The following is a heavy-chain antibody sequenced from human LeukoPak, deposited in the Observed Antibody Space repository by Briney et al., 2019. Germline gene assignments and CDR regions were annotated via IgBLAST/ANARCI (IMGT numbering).Heavy chain of an antibody. V-gene: IGHV3-64D*09. CDR1: GFTFSSSA. Sequence: GGSLRLSCSASGFTFSSSAIHWVRQAPGKGLEYVSGISSNGGSTYNADSVKGRFTISRDNSKNTVYLQMSSLRPEDTALYYCVKRTGLYFDYWGQGTLVTVSS. J-gene: IGHJ4*02. D-gene: IGHD1-1*01. CDR3: VKRTGLYFDY. CDR2: ISSNGGST.